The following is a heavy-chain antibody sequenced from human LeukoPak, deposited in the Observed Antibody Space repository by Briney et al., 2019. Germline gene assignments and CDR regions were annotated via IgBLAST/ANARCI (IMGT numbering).Heavy chain of an antibody. D-gene: IGHD4-11*01. Sequence: GGSLRLXCAASGFTFSSFGMNWVRRAPGKGLESVSCISSSSNYIYYADSVKGRFTISRENAKNSLYLQMNSLRAEDTAVYYCARELLTYSNHKLGHYMDVWGKGTTVTVSS. J-gene: IGHJ6*03. V-gene: IGHV3-21*01. CDR2: ISSSSNYI. CDR3: ARELLTYSNHKLGHYMDV. CDR1: GFTFSSFG.